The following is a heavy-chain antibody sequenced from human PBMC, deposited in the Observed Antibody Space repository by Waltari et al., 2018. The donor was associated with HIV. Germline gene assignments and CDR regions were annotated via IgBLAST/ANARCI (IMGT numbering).Heavy chain of an antibody. D-gene: IGHD5-18*01. CDR2: IYTGGST. CDR3: ASPDTTMVHGNYYFYHMDV. Sequence: RLVEPGGGLVCRGGCLSPWWAASELNASRSCTSWVHQAPGKGLEWVSLIYTGGSTYYADSVKGRFTISRDNSKNTLYLQMNSLSAEDTAVYYCASPDTTMVHGNYYFYHMDVWGQGTTVTVSS. CDR1: ELNASRSC. J-gene: IGHJ6*02. V-gene: IGHV3-66*01.